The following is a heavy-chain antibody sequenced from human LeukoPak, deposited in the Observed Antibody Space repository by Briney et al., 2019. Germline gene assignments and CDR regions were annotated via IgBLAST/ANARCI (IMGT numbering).Heavy chain of an antibody. CDR2: IWYDGSNK. J-gene: IGHJ3*02. V-gene: IGHV3-33*01. CDR3: ARDGIAAATDAFDI. CDR1: GFTFSSYG. Sequence: GGSLRLSCAASGFTFSSYGMHWVRQAPGKGLEWVAVIWYDGSNKYYADSVKGRFTISRDNSKNTLYLQMNSLRAEDTAVYYCARDGIAAATDAFDIWGQGTMVTVSS. D-gene: IGHD6-13*01.